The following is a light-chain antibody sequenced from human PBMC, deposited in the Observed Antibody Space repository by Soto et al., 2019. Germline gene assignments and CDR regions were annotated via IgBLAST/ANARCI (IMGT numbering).Light chain of an antibody. CDR1: QTVNNNY. V-gene: IGKV3-20*01. CDR2: RVY. Sequence: EIVLTQSPDTLSLSPGERATLSCRASQTVNNNYVAWYQQKPGQAPRLLIFRVYNKATGIPDRFSGSGSGTDFTLTIRGLEPEDFAVYYCKQYGSSPSTVGQGTKVDIK. CDR3: KQYGSSPST. J-gene: IGKJ1*01.